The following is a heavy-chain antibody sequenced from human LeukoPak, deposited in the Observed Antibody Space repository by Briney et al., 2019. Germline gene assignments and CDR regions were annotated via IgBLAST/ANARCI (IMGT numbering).Heavy chain of an antibody. CDR3: ARGQYSSSWYGRGAYDNWFDP. CDR1: GFTFSSYV. J-gene: IGHJ5*02. V-gene: IGHV3-23*01. CDR2: ISGSGGST. Sequence: PGGSLRLSCAASGFTFSSYVMNWVRQAPGKGLEWVSAISGSGGSTYYADSVKGRFTISRDNSKKTLYLQMNSPRAEDTAVYYCARGQYSSSWYGRGAYDNWFDPWGQGTLVTVSS. D-gene: IGHD6-13*01.